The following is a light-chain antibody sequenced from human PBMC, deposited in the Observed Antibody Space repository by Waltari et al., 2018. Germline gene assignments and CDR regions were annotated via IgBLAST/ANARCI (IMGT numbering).Light chain of an antibody. CDR2: STN. CDR3: VLYMGSGISV. Sequence: QTVVTQEPSFSVSPGGTVTLTCGLSSGSVSTSYYPHWYQQTPGQAPRTLIYSTNTRSSGVPDRFSGSILGNKAALTITGAQADDESDYYCVLYMGSGISVFGGGTQLTVL. V-gene: IGLV8-61*01. CDR1: SGSVSTSYY. J-gene: IGLJ7*01.